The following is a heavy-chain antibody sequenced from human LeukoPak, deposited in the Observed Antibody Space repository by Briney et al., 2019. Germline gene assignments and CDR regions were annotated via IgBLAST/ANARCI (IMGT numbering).Heavy chain of an antibody. CDR2: MKPNSGNT. J-gene: IGHJ5*02. Sequence: VASVKVSCKASGGTFTSYDINWVRQATGQGLEWMGWMKPNSGNTGYAQKFQGRVTITRNTSISTAYMELSSLRSEDTAVYYCARVFRRRVLGYNWFDPWGQGTLVTVSS. D-gene: IGHD2-21*01. V-gene: IGHV1-8*03. CDR3: ARVFRRRVLGYNWFDP. CDR1: GGTFTSYD.